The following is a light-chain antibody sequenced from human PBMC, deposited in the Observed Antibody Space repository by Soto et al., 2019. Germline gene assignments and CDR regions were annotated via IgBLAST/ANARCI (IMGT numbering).Light chain of an antibody. CDR1: QSVSSY. J-gene: IGKJ4*01. CDR2: DAS. CDR3: QQRKNWPLT. Sequence: EIVLTQSPATLSLSPGERATLSCRASQSVSSYLGWYQQKPGQAPRLLIYDASNRATGIPARFSGSGSGTDFTLTISSLEAEDFAVYYCQQRKNWPLTFGGGTKVEIK. V-gene: IGKV3-11*01.